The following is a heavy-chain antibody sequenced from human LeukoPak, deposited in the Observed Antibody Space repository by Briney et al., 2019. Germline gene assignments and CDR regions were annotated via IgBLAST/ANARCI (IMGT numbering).Heavy chain of an antibody. CDR2: IWYDGSNK. CDR3: ARGGFTDAFDI. J-gene: IGHJ3*02. CDR1: GFTFSSYG. Sequence: GSLRLSCAASGFTFSSYGMHWVRQAPGKGLEWVAVIWYDGSNKYYADSVKGRFTISRDNAKNSLYLQMNSLRAEDTAVYYCARGGFTDAFDIWGQGSMVTVSS. D-gene: IGHD3-16*01. V-gene: IGHV3-33*01.